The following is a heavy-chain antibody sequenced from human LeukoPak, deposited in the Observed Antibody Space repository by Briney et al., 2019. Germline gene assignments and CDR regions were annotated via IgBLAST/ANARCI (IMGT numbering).Heavy chain of an antibody. D-gene: IGHD3-9*01. CDR3: AKASHYDILTGRFDY. Sequence: PGRSLRLSCAASGFTFSSYAMHWVRQAPGKGLEWVAVISYDGSNKYYADSVKGRFTISRDNSKNTLCLQMNSLRAEDTAVYYCAKASHYDILTGRFDYWGQGTLVTVSS. CDR2: ISYDGSNK. J-gene: IGHJ4*02. V-gene: IGHV3-30-3*01. CDR1: GFTFSSYA.